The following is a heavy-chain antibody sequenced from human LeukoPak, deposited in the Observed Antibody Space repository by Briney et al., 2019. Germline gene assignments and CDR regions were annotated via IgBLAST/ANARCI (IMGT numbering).Heavy chain of an antibody. J-gene: IGHJ6*02. Sequence: GGSLRLSCAVSGFTVSTNYMSWVRQAPGKGLEWVSVIYSDDSTYYADSVRGRFTISRDSSKNTLYLQMNSLRAEDTAVYYCARAGYSSSWSSIYYYYYGMDVWGQGTTVTVSS. D-gene: IGHD6-13*01. CDR2: IYSDDST. V-gene: IGHV3-66*01. CDR3: ARAGYSSSWSSIYYYYYGMDV. CDR1: GFTVSTNY.